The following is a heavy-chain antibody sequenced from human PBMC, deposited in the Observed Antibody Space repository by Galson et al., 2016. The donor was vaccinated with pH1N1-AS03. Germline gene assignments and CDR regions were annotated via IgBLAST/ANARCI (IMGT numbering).Heavy chain of an antibody. J-gene: IGHJ6*02. Sequence: SVKVSCKVSGYTLTELSMHRVRQGPGKGLEWMGGFDPEDGEAIYAQKFQGRVTLTVDTSTDTAYMEVSRLKSEDTAVYYCATGLSVAGTPYEYYGVDVWGQGTTVIVSS. CDR2: FDPEDGEA. CDR3: ATGLSVAGTPYEYYGVDV. D-gene: IGHD6-19*01. V-gene: IGHV1-24*01. CDR1: GYTLTELS.